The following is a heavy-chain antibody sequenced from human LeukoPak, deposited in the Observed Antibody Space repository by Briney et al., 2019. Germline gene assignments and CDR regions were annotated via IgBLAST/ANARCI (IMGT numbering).Heavy chain of an antibody. J-gene: IGHJ4*02. Sequence: SVKASCKASGGTFSSYAISWVRQAPGQGLEWMGGIIPIFGTANYAQKFQGRVTITADESTSTAYMELSSLRSEDTAVYYCAREWVHCSSTSCYKAYYFDYWGQGTLVTVSS. CDR3: AREWVHCSSTSCYKAYYFDY. CDR2: IIPIFGTA. CDR1: GGTFSSYA. D-gene: IGHD2-2*02. V-gene: IGHV1-69*13.